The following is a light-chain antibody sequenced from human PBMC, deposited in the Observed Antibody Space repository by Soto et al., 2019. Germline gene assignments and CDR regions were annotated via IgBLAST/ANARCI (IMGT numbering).Light chain of an antibody. Sequence: QSALTQPASVSGSPGQSITISCTGTSSDVGGYNYVSWYQQHPGKAPKLMIYEVSNRPSGVSNRFSGSKSGNTASLTIPGPQAEDVADYYCSSYTSSSTRVFGTGTKVTVL. CDR3: SSYTSSSTRV. CDR2: EVS. CDR1: SSDVGGYNY. V-gene: IGLV2-14*01. J-gene: IGLJ1*01.